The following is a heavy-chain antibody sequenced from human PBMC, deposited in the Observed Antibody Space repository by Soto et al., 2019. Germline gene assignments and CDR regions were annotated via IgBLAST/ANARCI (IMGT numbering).Heavy chain of an antibody. CDR3: ARAANYRNGSFYYDVFDI. CDR1: GFTFSYYW. CDR2: IRRDGGEE. Sequence: EVQLMESGGCLVQPGGSLRLSCAASGFTFSYYWMTWVRQAPGKGLEWVANIRRDGGEEHYVDSVKGRFSVSKDNAKESRYLQMNSLRIEDTGVYYWARAANYRNGSFYYDVFDIWGQGTMVTVSS. D-gene: IGHD2-8*01. J-gene: IGHJ3*02. V-gene: IGHV3-7*03.